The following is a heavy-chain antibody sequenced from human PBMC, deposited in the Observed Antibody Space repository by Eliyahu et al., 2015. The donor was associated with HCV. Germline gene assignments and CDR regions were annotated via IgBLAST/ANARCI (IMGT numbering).Heavy chain of an antibody. CDR2: ISYDGSNK. D-gene: IGHD3-3*01. J-gene: IGHJ3*02. CDR1: GFTFSSYA. V-gene: IGHV3-30-3*01. Sequence: QVQLVESGGGVVQPGRSLRLSCAASGFTFSSYAMHWVRQAPGKGLEWVAVISYDGSNKYYADSVKGRFTISRDNSKNTLYLQMNSLRAEDTAVYYCARFVRSGRPNPGPDAFDIWGQGTMVTVSS. CDR3: ARFVRSGRPNPGPDAFDI.